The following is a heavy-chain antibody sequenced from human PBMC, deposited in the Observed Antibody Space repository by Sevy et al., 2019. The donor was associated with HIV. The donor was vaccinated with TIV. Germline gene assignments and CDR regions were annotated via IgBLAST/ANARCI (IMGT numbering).Heavy chain of an antibody. V-gene: IGHV3-49*03. CDR3: GTDPPDGSYYFGFDV. D-gene: IGHD3-10*01. CDR1: GFTFGDYA. Sequence: GGSLRLSCTASGFTFGDYAMSWFRQAPRKGLEWVGFIRSKTFGGTTEYAASVKGRFTISRDDSKSIAYLQLNSLKTEDTAVYYCGTDPPDGSYYFGFDVWGQGTTVTVSS. J-gene: IGHJ6*02. CDR2: IRSKTFGGTT.